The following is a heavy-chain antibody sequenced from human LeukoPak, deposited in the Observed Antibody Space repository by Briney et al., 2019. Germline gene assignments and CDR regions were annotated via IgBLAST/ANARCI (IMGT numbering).Heavy chain of an antibody. V-gene: IGHV3-66*01. J-gene: IGHJ4*02. CDR2: IYRHGGT. D-gene: IGHD3-10*01. CDR3: ARDVIYGSEIYSYGDS. CDR1: GFTVSTNY. Sequence: GGSLRLSCAASGFTVSTNYMSWVRQAPGKGLEWVSVIYRHGGTAYADSVQGRFSISRDNSKNTVDLQMNSLRVEDTAVYYCARDVIYGSEIYSYGDSWGQGTLVTVSS.